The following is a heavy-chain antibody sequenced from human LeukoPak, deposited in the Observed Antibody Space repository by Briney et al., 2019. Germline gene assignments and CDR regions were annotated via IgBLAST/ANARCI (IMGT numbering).Heavy chain of an antibody. D-gene: IGHD3-22*01. CDR3: ASRMYYYDSSGYYTHPFDY. CDR2: IYYSGST. J-gene: IGHJ4*02. Sequence: PSQTLSLTCTVSGGSISSGGYYWSWIRQHPGKGLEWIGYIYYSGSTYYNPSLKSRVTISVDTSKNQFSLKLSSVTAADTAVYYCASRMYYYDSSGYYTHPFDYWGQGTLVTVSS. V-gene: IGHV4-31*03. CDR1: GGSISSGGYY.